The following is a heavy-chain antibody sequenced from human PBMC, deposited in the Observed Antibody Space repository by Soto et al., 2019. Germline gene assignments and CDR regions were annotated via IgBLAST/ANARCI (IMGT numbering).Heavy chain of an antibody. J-gene: IGHJ4*02. CDR3: ASQHYYDSSGYYVVY. CDR1: GGSLRCYH. V-gene: IGHV4-59*04. CDR2: IHYSGST. Sequence: PSETLSLTCAVSGGSLRCYHWGWIRQPPGKGLEWIGNIHYSGSTYYDSSLKSRVTISVDTSKNQFSLKLSSVTAADTAVYYCASQHYYDSSGYYVVYWGQGTLVTVSS. D-gene: IGHD3-22*01.